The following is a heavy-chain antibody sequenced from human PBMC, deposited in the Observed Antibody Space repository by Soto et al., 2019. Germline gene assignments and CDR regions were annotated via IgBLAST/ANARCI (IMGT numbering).Heavy chain of an antibody. CDR1: GGTFNTYA. J-gene: IGHJ4*02. D-gene: IGHD3-10*01. V-gene: IGHV1-69*19. CDR2: ISPMFGAA. Sequence: QVQLVQSGAEMKKPGSSVKVSCQSSGGTFNTYAMNWVRQAPGQGPEWMGDISPMFGAANYAPKFQGRVTTTADESTGTSYMQLTSLTSEETALYFCAREVQVHTSAIVYWGQGTLVTVSS. CDR3: AREVQVHTSAIVY.